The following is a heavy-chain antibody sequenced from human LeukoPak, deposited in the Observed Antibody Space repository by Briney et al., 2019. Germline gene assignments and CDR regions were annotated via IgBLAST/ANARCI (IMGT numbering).Heavy chain of an antibody. Sequence: PGGSLRLSCAASGVTISNYNMSWIRQAPGKGLQWLAYISDGGTTIFYADSGEGRFTISRDNAKNSVYLQLNSLTAEDTAVYYCARVGKVGATGAFDIWGQGTQVAVSS. CDR2: ISDGGTTI. CDR3: ARVGKVGATGAFDI. V-gene: IGHV3-11*04. J-gene: IGHJ3*02. CDR1: GVTISNYN. D-gene: IGHD1-26*01.